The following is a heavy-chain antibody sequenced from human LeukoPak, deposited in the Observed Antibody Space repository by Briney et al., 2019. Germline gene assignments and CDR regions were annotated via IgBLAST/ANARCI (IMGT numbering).Heavy chain of an antibody. CDR1: GFTFSSYS. Sequence: PGGSLRLSCAASGFTFSSYSMNWVRQAPGKGLEWVSSISSSSSYIYYADSVKGRFTISRDNAKNSLYLQMNSLRAEDTAVYYCARASPFYSSSWYQDGAHNWFDPWGQGTLVTVSS. CDR3: ARASPFYSSSWYQDGAHNWFDP. CDR2: ISSSSSYI. V-gene: IGHV3-21*01. D-gene: IGHD6-13*01. J-gene: IGHJ5*02.